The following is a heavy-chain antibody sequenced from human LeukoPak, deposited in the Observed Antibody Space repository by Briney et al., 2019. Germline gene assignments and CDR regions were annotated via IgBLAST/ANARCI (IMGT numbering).Heavy chain of an antibody. V-gene: IGHV4-59*12. CDR3: ARGPDRVVVAARVWGSAFDI. J-gene: IGHJ3*02. CDR1: GGSISSYY. CDR2: ISDIGSI. Sequence: KPSETLSLTCTVSGGSISSYYWSWIRQPLGKGLEWIAYISDIGSINYNPSLKSRVTISLDTSKNQFSLKLSSVTAADTAVYYCARGPDRVVVAARVWGSAFDIWGQGTMVTVSS. D-gene: IGHD2-15*01.